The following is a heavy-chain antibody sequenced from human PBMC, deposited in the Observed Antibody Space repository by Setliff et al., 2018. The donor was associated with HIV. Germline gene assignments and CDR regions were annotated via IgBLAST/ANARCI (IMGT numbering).Heavy chain of an antibody. CDR1: GFSLTTVGMC. J-gene: IGHJ4*02. V-gene: IGHV2-70*12. Sequence: SGPTLVNPTQTLTLTCTFSGFSLTTVGMCVSWIRQPPGKALEWLARIDWDDDKYYSPSLMTRLTISKDTSRNQVVLTMTNMDPVDTATYYCAHSPSMIVVETPYFDYWGQGTLV. CDR3: AHSPSMIVVETPYFDY. D-gene: IGHD3-22*01. CDR2: IDWDDDK.